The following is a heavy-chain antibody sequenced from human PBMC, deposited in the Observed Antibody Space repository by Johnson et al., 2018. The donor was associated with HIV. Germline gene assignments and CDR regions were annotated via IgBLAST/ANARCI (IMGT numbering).Heavy chain of an antibody. D-gene: IGHD2-2*01. CDR3: ARVAVSTAAGGVPLDI. Sequence: VQLVESGGGLIQPGGSLRLSCAASGFTVSSNYMSWVRQAPGKGLEWVSVIYSGGSTYYADSVKGRFPISRDNSKNTLYLQMNSLRAEDTALYFCARVAVSTAAGGVPLDIWGPGTMVTVSA. J-gene: IGHJ3*02. CDR2: IYSGGST. V-gene: IGHV3-53*01. CDR1: GFTVSSNY.